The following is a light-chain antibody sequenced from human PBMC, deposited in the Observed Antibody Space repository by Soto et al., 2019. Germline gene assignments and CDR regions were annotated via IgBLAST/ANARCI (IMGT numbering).Light chain of an antibody. CDR1: QSVSSK. J-gene: IGKJ5*01. Sequence: EMVMTQSPATLSVSPGXRATLSCRASQSVSSKLAWYQQKPGQAPRLLIYDTSTRATGIPARFSGSGSGTEFTLTISSLQSEDFAVYYCQQYSSWPPFTFGQGTRLEIK. CDR2: DTS. V-gene: IGKV3-15*01. CDR3: QQYSSWPPFT.